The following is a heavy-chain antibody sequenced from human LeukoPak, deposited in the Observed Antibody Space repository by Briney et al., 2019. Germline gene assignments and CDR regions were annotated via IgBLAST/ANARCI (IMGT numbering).Heavy chain of an antibody. CDR3: ARGFDFWSGYNFDY. J-gene: IGHJ4*02. V-gene: IGHV4-34*01. D-gene: IGHD3-3*01. Sequence: SETLPLTCAVYGGSFSGYYWSWIRQPPGKGLEWIGEINHSGSTNYNPSLKSRVTISVDTSKNQFSLKLSSVTAADTAVYYCARGFDFWSGYNFDYWGQGTLVTVSS. CDR2: INHSGST. CDR1: GGSFSGYY.